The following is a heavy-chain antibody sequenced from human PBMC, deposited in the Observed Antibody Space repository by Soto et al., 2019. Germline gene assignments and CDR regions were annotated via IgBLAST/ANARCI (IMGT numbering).Heavy chain of an antibody. CDR2: IIPISGTT. J-gene: IGHJ6*02. D-gene: IGHD2-15*01. Sequence: ASVKVSCKASGGTFSTHAIIWVRQAPGHGLEWMGGIIPISGTTCYTQKFQGRVTITADEPTSTAFMELSSLKSDDTAVFYCARGYCSGGNCYSGMDVWGQGTMVTVSS. CDR3: ARGYCSGGNCYSGMDV. CDR1: GGTFSTHA. V-gene: IGHV1-69*13.